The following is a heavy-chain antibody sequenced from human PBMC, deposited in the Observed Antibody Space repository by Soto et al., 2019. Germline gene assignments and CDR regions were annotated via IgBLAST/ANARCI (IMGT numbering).Heavy chain of an antibody. CDR3: AREVYSISLPTYYCYYGMDV. D-gene: IGHD6-6*01. CDR1: GFTFSDYY. CDR2: ISSSGSTI. V-gene: IGHV3-11*01. J-gene: IGHJ6*02. Sequence: QVQLVESGGGLVKPGGSLRLSCAASGFTFSDYYMSWIRQAPGKGLEWVSYISSSGSTIYYADSVKGRFTISRDNAKNSLYLQMNSVRAEDPAVYYCAREVYSISLPTYYCYYGMDVWGQGTTVTVSS.